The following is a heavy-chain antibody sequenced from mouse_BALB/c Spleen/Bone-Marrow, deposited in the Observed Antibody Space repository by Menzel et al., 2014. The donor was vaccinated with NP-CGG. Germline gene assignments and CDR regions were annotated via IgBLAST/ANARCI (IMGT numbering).Heavy chain of an antibody. CDR3: TRETAVVADFDY. CDR2: IHYSGFT. Sequence: DVQLVESGPDLVKPSQSLSLTCTVTGYSITSGYGWHWIRQFPENKLEWMGYIHYSGFTDYNPSLKSRISITRDTSKNQFFLQLNSVTTEDTATYYCTRETAVVADFDYWGQGTTLTVSS. V-gene: IGHV3-1*02. J-gene: IGHJ2*01. CDR1: GYSITSGYG. D-gene: IGHD3-3*01.